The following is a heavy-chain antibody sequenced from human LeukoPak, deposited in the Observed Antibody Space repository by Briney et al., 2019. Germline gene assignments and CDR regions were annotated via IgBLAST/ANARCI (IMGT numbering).Heavy chain of an antibody. CDR2: IYHSGGT. CDR1: GYSISSGYY. CDR3: ARTESSGIVGATTQFEY. V-gene: IGHV4-38-2*01. Sequence: SETLSLTCAVSGYSISSGYYWAWVRQPPGKGLEWIGSIYHSGGTYYNPSLKSRVTISVDTSKNQFSMKLTSVTATDTAVYFCARTESSGIVGATTQFEYWGQGTLVTVSS. D-gene: IGHD1-26*01. J-gene: IGHJ4*02.